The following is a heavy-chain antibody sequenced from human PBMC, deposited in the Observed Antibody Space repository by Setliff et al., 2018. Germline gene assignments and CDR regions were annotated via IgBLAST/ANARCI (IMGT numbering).Heavy chain of an antibody. Sequence: PGGSLRLSCAASGFTFRTSAMNWVRQAPGKGLEWVAYINVNVDSTYYADSVKGRVYISRDDAKGTVYLQMNRLRAEDTAVYYCARDNWVDSVMVTEKGEYWGQGTLVTVSS. CDR2: INVNVDST. CDR1: GFTFRTSA. J-gene: IGHJ4*02. CDR3: ARDNWVDSVMVTEKGEY. V-gene: IGHV3-48*01. D-gene: IGHD5-18*01.